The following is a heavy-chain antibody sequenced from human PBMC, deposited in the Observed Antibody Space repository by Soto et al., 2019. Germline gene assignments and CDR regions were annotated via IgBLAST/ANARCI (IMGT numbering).Heavy chain of an antibody. Sequence: GESLKISCKGSGYSFTSYWIGWVRQMPGKGLEWIGIIYPGDSDTRYSPSFQGPVPISADKSISTAYLPWSSLKASDTAMYYCASHTTPWRIAAAYWGKGTRVTVS. CDR3: ASHTTPWRIAAAY. CDR2: IYPGDSDT. D-gene: IGHD6-13*01. CDR1: GYSFTSYW. J-gene: IGHJ4*02. V-gene: IGHV5-51*01.